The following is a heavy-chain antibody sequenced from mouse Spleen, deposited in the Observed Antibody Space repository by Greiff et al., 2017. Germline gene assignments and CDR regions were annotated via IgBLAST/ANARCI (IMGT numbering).Heavy chain of an antibody. J-gene: IGHJ4*01. D-gene: IGHD1-1*01. CDR3: ARVYGRRIYAMDY. V-gene: IGHV1-20*01. CDR1: GYSFTGYF. CDR2: INPYNGDT. Sequence: DVQLQESGPELVKPGDSVKISCKASGYSFTGYFMNWVMQSHGKSLEWIGRINPYNGDTFYNQKFKGKATLTVDKSSSTAHMELRSLTSEDSAVYYCARVYGRRIYAMDYWGQGTSVTVSS.